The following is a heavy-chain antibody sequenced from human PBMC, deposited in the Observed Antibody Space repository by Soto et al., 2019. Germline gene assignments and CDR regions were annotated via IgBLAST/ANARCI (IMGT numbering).Heavy chain of an antibody. Sequence: QVQLVESGGGVVQPGRSLRLSCGASGFTLRSYGLHWVRQAPGKGLEWVAVIWHDGSKKYYADSVKGRFTISRDNSKNTLSLQMTNLSAEDTAVYYCARDRGSDDPIDYWGQGSLVTVSS. J-gene: IGHJ4*02. CDR3: ARDRGSDDPIDY. D-gene: IGHD2-21*01. CDR1: GFTLRSYG. V-gene: IGHV3-33*01. CDR2: IWHDGSKK.